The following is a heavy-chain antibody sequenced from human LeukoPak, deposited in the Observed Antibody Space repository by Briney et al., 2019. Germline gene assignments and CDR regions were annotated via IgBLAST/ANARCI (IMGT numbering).Heavy chain of an antibody. V-gene: IGHV4-34*01. D-gene: IGHD3-10*01. CDR1: GRSFSGYY. Sequence: SETLSLTCAVYGRSFSGYYWSWIRQPPGKGLEWIGEINHSGSTNYNPSLKSRVTISVDTSKNQFSLKLSSVTAADTAVYYCARHGSGSYPNNWFDPWGQGTLVTVSS. CDR3: ARHGSGSYPNNWFDP. CDR2: INHSGST. J-gene: IGHJ5*02.